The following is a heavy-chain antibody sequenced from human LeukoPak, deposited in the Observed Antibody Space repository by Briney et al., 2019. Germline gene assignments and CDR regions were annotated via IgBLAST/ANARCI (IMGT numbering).Heavy chain of an antibody. Sequence: GGSLRLSCVASGIIFSNYGMSWVRQAPGKGLEWVSSISGSATSHLYAESVKGRFTISRDNSDNTLYLQMKSLRAEDTAVYYCAKDPNSSNWYEGTIDYWGQGTLVTVSS. D-gene: IGHD6-13*01. CDR1: GIIFSNYG. CDR3: AKDPNSSNWYEGTIDY. CDR2: ISGSATSH. J-gene: IGHJ4*02. V-gene: IGHV3-23*01.